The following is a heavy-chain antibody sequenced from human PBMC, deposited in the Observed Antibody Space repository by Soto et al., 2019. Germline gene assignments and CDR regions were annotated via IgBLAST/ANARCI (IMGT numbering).Heavy chain of an antibody. D-gene: IGHD3-10*01. J-gene: IGHJ6*02. CDR3: ATPRFGEYYYYGMDV. Sequence: PSETLSLACPVSGVSMSSSSYYWGWIRQPPGKGLEWIGSIYYSGSTYYNPSLKSRVTISVDTSKNQFSLKLRSVTAADTAVYYCATPRFGEYYYYGMDVWGQGTTVTVSS. CDR2: IYYSGST. V-gene: IGHV4-39*01. CDR1: GVSMSSSSYY.